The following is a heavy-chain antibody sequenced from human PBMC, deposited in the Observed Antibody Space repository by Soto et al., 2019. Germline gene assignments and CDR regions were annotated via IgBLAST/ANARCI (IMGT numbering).Heavy chain of an antibody. Sequence: SETLSLTCTVSGGSIYRSGYYWGWIRQPPGRGLEWIGNIDYNGVTYSNPSLKSRVTISRDTSKNQFSLKLTSVTAADTALYYCGKVLVGATGHTDSDSWGPGTLVTASS. J-gene: IGHJ4*02. CDR1: GGSIYRSGYY. CDR3: GKVLVGATGHTDSDS. CDR2: IDYNGVT. V-gene: IGHV4-39*01. D-gene: IGHD2-15*01.